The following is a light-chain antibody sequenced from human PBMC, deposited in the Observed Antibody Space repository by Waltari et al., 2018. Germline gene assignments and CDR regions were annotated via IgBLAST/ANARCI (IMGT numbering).Light chain of an antibody. J-gene: IGKJ1*01. Sequence: DIQMTQSPSTLSASEGDRVTITCRASQRITNWLAWYQQKPGKAPKLLIYKASNLESGVPSRFSGSGSGTEFTLTISSLQPDDFATYYCQQYDNYWTFGQGTKVEIK. CDR3: QQYDNYWT. CDR2: KAS. CDR1: QRITNW. V-gene: IGKV1-5*03.